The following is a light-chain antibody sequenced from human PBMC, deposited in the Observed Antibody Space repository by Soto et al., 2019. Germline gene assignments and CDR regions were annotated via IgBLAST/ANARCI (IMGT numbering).Light chain of an antibody. CDR1: QAVNTR. J-gene: IGKJ1*01. Sequence: EVVLTQSPATLSLSPGGRATLSCRASQAVNTRLAWYQHKPGQAPRLLIYLASNRATGIPDRFSGSGSGTDFTLTISRLEPEDSAVYYCQQYGSSPWTFGQGTKVDI. CDR2: LAS. V-gene: IGKV3-20*01. CDR3: QQYGSSPWT.